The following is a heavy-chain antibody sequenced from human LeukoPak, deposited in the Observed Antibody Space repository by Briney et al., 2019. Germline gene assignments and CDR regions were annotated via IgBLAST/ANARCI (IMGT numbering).Heavy chain of an antibody. CDR3: ARDSPLGDNWNDGIDY. D-gene: IGHD1-1*01. V-gene: IGHV3-30*03. CDR1: GFTFSSYG. J-gene: IGHJ4*02. Sequence: PGRSLRLSCAASGFTFSSYGMHWVRQAPGKGLEWVAVISYDGSNKYYADSVKGRFTISRDNSKNTLYLQMNSLRAEDTAVYYCARDSPLGDNWNDGIDYWGQGTLVTVSS. CDR2: ISYDGSNK.